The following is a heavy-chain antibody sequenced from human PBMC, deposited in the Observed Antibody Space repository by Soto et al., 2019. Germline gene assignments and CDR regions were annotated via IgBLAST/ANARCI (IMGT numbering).Heavy chain of an antibody. CDR1: GYTFTSYA. Sequence: QVHLVQSGAEVKKPGASVKVSCKASGYTFTSYAMYWGSQAPGQRLEWMGWINAGNGNTKYSQKFQGRVTITRDTSASTAYMELSSLRSEDTAVYYCARDLAFGLSDYWGQGTLVTVSS. CDR2: INAGNGNT. D-gene: IGHD3-10*01. J-gene: IGHJ4*02. CDR3: ARDLAFGLSDY. V-gene: IGHV1-3*01.